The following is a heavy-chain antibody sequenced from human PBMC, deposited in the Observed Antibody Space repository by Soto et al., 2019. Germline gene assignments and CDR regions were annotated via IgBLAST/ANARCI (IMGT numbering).Heavy chain of an antibody. V-gene: IGHV5-51*01. CDR1: GYSFSNYW. CDR3: VRPVFDRSSLVPHNFDI. Sequence: PGESLKISCKGFGYSFSNYWTGWVRRMPGKGLEWMGMIHPGDSDTRESPSFQGQVTISADKFISTAYLQWSSLKASDTAMYYCVRPVFDRSSLVPHNFDIWGQGTMVTVSS. D-gene: IGHD6-6*01. J-gene: IGHJ3*02. CDR2: IHPGDSDT.